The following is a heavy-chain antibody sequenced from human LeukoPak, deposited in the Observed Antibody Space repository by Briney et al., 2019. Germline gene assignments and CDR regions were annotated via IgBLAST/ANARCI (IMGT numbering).Heavy chain of an antibody. J-gene: IGHJ3*02. D-gene: IGHD1-26*01. CDR2: IYYSGGT. Sequence: SETLSLTCTVSGGSISSYYWSWIRQPPGKGLEWIGYIYYSGGTNYNPSLKSRVTISVDTSKNQFSLKLSSVTAADTAVYYCARENSGSYSGDAFDIWGQGTMVTVSS. CDR3: ARENSGSYSGDAFDI. V-gene: IGHV4-59*01. CDR1: GGSISSYY.